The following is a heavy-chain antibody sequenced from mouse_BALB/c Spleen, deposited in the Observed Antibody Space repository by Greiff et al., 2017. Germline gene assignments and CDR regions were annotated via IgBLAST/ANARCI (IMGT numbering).Heavy chain of an antibody. CDR1: GYTFTSYW. Sequence: QVQLKQSGTVLARPGASVKMPCKASGYTFTSYWMHWVKQRPGQGLEWIGAIYPGDGDTRYTQKFKGKATLTADKSSSTAYMQLSSLASEDSAVYYCARSTVVAPYAMDDWGQGTSVTVSS. D-gene: IGHD1-1*01. CDR2: IYPGDGDT. V-gene: IGHV1-87*01. J-gene: IGHJ4*01. CDR3: ARSTVVAPYAMDD.